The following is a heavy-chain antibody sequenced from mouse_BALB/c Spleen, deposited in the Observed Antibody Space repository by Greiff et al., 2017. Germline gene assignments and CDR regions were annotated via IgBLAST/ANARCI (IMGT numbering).Heavy chain of an antibody. J-gene: IGHJ4*01. V-gene: IGHV5-17*02. Sequence: EVKLMESGGGLVQPGGSRKLSCAASGFTFSSFGMHWVRQAPEKGLEWVAYISSGSSTIYYADTVKGRFTISRDNPKNTLFLQMTSLRSEDTAMYYCASSSTMITTYAMDYWGQGTSVTVSS. D-gene: IGHD2-4*01. CDR1: GFTFSSFG. CDR3: ASSSTMITTYAMDY. CDR2: ISSGSSTI.